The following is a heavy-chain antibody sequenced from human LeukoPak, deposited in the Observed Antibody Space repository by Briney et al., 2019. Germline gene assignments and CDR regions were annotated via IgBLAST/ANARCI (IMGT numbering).Heavy chain of an antibody. D-gene: IGHD1-26*01. CDR2: IHGGCST. Sequence: PGGSLRLSCAASGFTVNSNYISWVRQAPGKGLEWVSDIHGGCSTYYAESVKGRFTISRDNSKNTLYLQMNSLRAEDTAVYYCARTMEVGATLDPWGQGTLVTVSS. V-gene: IGHV3-53*01. J-gene: IGHJ5*02. CDR3: ARTMEVGATLDP. CDR1: GFTVNSNY.